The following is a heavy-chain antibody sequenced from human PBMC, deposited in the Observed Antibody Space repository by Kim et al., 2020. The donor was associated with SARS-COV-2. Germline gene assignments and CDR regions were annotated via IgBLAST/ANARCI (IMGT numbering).Heavy chain of an antibody. CDR3: ARDLRYYDSSGSP. CDR2: INSGGST. Sequence: GGSLRLSCAASGFTVSSNYMSWVRQAPGKGLEWVSVINSGGSTYYADSVKGRFTISRDNSKNTLYLQMNSLRAEDTAVYYCARDLRYYDSSGSPWGQGTLVTVSS. CDR1: GFTVSSNY. V-gene: IGHV3-66*01. D-gene: IGHD3-22*01. J-gene: IGHJ4*02.